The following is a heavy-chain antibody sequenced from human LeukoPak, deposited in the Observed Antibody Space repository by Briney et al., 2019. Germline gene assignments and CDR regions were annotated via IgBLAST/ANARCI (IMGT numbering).Heavy chain of an antibody. D-gene: IGHD3-10*01. V-gene: IGHV4-59*01. Sequence: PSETLSLTCTVSGGSISNYYWSWIRQPPGKGLEWIGYIYYSGSTTYNSSLKSRVTISLDTSQNQFSLKLTSVTPADTAVYYCARTAKYYYGSETYYFFDYWGQGTLVTVSS. J-gene: IGHJ4*02. CDR1: GGSISNYY. CDR3: ARTAKYYYGSETYYFFDY. CDR2: IYYSGST.